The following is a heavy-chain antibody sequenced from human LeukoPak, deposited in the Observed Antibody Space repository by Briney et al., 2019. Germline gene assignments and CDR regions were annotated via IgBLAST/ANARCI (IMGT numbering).Heavy chain of an antibody. J-gene: IGHJ2*01. CDR2: IYYSGST. CDR1: GGSISSYY. Sequence: PSETLSLTCTVSGGSISSYYWSWIRQPPGKGLEWIGFIYYSGSTNYNASLKSRVSISLDTSKSQFSLKLTSVTAADTAVYYCASRRSYYYDSSDWYFGLWGRGTLVTVSS. D-gene: IGHD3-22*01. V-gene: IGHV4-59*01. CDR3: ASRRSYYYDSSDWYFGL.